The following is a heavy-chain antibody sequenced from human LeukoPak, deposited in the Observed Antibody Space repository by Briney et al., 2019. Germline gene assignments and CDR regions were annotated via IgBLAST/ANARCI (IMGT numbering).Heavy chain of an antibody. D-gene: IGHD3-22*01. CDR2: ISGSGGRT. CDR1: GFTLSSYG. Sequence: PGGSLRLSCAASGFTLSSYGMSWVRQAPGKGLEWVSAISGSGGRTYYADSVKGRFTISRDNSKTTLYLQMNSLRAEDTAVYYCAKVHDSSGYYLYYFDYWGQGTLVTVSS. CDR3: AKVHDSSGYYLYYFDY. J-gene: IGHJ4*02. V-gene: IGHV3-23*01.